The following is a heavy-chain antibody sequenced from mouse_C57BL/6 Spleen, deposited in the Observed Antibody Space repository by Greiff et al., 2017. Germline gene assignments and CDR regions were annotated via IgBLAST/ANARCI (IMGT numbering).Heavy chain of an antibody. D-gene: IGHD1-1*01. J-gene: IGHJ4*01. CDR2: IYPGDGAT. CDR3: ARYYYGSFYARDY. Sequence: QVHVKQSGAELVKPGASVKISCKASGYAFSSYWMNWVKQRPGKGLEWIGQIYPGDGATNYNGKFKGKATLTADKSSSTAYMQLRSLTSEDSAVYFCARYYYGSFYARDYWGQGTSVTVSS. CDR1: GYAFSSYW. V-gene: IGHV1-80*01.